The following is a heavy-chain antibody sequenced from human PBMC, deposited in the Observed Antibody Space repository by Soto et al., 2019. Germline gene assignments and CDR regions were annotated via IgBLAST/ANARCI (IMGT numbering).Heavy chain of an antibody. Sequence: PGESLKISCKGSGYSFTSYWIGWVRQMPGKGLEWMGIIYPGDSDTRYSPSFQGQVTISADKSISTAYLQWSSLKASDTAMYYCARQMVRGAKYYYYGMDVWGQGTTVTVSS. J-gene: IGHJ6*02. CDR2: IYPGDSDT. D-gene: IGHD3-10*01. CDR3: ARQMVRGAKYYYYGMDV. V-gene: IGHV5-51*01. CDR1: GYSFTSYW.